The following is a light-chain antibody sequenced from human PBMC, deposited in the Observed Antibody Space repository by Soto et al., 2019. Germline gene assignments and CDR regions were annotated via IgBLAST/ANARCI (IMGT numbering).Light chain of an antibody. V-gene: IGKV3-11*01. CDR2: EAS. Sequence: EIVLTQSPATLSLPPGERATLSCRASRSVSSYLAWYQQKAGQAPRLLLYEASNRATGIPARFSGSGSGTAFTVTIGSLKSEDFAAYDGQQHSYWLWTFGQGTKVEIK. CDR3: QQHSYWLWT. CDR1: RSVSSY. J-gene: IGKJ1*01.